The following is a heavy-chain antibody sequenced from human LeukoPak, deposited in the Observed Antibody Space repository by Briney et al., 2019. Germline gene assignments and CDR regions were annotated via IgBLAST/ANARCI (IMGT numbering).Heavy chain of an antibody. CDR2: ISWNSGSI. V-gene: IGHV3-9*01. CDR3: AKGDCSSTSCYGDY. CDR1: GFTFSSYA. J-gene: IGHJ4*02. D-gene: IGHD2-2*01. Sequence: GGSLRLSCAASGFTFSSYAMSWVRQAPGKGLEWVSGISWNSGSIGYADSVKGRFTISRDNAKNSLYLQMNSLRAEDTALYYCAKGDCSSTSCYGDYWGQGTLVTVFS.